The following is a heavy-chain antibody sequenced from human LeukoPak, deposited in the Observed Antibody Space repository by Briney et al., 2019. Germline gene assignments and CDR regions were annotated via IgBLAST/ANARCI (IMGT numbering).Heavy chain of an antibody. Sequence: ASVKVSCKASGYTFTSYYMHWVRQAPGQGLEWMGIINPSGGSTSYAQKFQGRVTMARDMSTSTVYMELSSLRSEDTAVYYCARAKSRTGTFDYWGQGTLVTVSS. CDR1: GYTFTSYY. V-gene: IGHV1-46*01. CDR3: ARAKSRTGTFDY. D-gene: IGHD1-7*01. J-gene: IGHJ4*02. CDR2: INPSGGST.